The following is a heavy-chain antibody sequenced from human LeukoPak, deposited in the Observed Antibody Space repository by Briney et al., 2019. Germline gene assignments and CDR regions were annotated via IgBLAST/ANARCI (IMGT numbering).Heavy chain of an antibody. J-gene: IGHJ6*03. Sequence: PSETLSLTCAVYGGSFSGYYWSWIRQPPGKGLEWIGEINHSGSTNYNPSLKSRVTISVDTSKNQFSLKLSSVTAADTAVYYCARPERAGGNYYYYMDVRGKGTTVTVSS. V-gene: IGHV4-34*01. CDR2: INHSGST. CDR1: GGSFSGYY. D-gene: IGHD1-14*01. CDR3: ARPERAGGNYYYYMDV.